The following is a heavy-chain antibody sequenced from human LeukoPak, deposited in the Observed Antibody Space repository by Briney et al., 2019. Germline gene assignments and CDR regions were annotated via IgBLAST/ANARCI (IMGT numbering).Heavy chain of an antibody. J-gene: IGHJ4*02. Sequence: SVKVSCKASGFTFTSSAVQWVRQARGQRLEWIGWIFVGSGNTNYAQKFQERVTITRDMSTSTAYMELSSLRSEDTAVYYCAADWGYSYGYRLSYWGQGTLVTVSS. CDR3: AADWGYSYGYRLSY. V-gene: IGHV1-58*01. CDR1: GFTFTSSA. CDR2: IFVGSGNT. D-gene: IGHD5-18*01.